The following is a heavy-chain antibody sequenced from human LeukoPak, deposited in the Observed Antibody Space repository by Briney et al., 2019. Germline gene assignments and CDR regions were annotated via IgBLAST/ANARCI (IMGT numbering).Heavy chain of an antibody. D-gene: IGHD6-13*01. CDR1: GYTLTELS. CDR2: FDPEDGET. V-gene: IGHV1-24*01. J-gene: IGHJ4*02. CDR3: ATGGIAAAGNYFDY. Sequence: APVKVSCKVSGYTLTELSMHWVRQAPGKGLEWMGGFDPEDGETIYAQKFQGRVTMTEDTSTDTAYMELSSLRSEDTAVYYCATGGIAAAGNYFDYWGQGTLVTVSS.